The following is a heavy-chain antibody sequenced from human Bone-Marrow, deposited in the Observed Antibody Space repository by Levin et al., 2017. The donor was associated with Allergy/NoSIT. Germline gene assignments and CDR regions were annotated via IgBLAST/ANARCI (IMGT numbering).Heavy chain of an antibody. Sequence: SETLSLTCTVSGGSISSSSYYWGWIRQPPGKGLEWIGSIYYSGSTYYNPSLKSRVTISVDTSKNQFSLKLSSVTAADTAVYYCARLKMSTSCCLIEWFDPWGQGTLVTVSS. D-gene: IGHD2-2*01. J-gene: IGHJ5*02. V-gene: IGHV4-39*01. CDR3: ARLKMSTSCCLIEWFDP. CDR2: IYYSGST. CDR1: GGSISSSSYY.